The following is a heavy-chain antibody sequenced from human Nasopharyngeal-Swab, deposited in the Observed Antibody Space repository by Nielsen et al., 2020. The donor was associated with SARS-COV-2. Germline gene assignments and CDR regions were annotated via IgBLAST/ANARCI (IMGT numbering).Heavy chain of an antibody. V-gene: IGHV4-34*01. Sequence: SATLSLTCAVYGGSFSGYYWSWIRQPPGKGLEWIGEINHSGSTNYNPSLKSRVTISVDTSKNQFSLKLSSVTAADTAVYYCARQDYVFDYWGQGTLVTVSS. D-gene: IGHD4-17*01. J-gene: IGHJ4*02. CDR1: GGSFSGYY. CDR3: ARQDYVFDY. CDR2: INHSGST.